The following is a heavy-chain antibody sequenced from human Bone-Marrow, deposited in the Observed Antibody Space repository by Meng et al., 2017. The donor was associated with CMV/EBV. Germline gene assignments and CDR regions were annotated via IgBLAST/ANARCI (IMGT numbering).Heavy chain of an antibody. Sequence: GGSLRLSCAASGFTFSDYYMSWIRQAPGKGLEWVSYISSSGSTIYYADSVKGRFTISRDNAKNSLYLQMYSLRAEDTAVYYCARGWGYCSSTSCYTNYYYYGMDVWGQGTTVTVSS. J-gene: IGHJ6*02. CDR2: ISSSGSTI. D-gene: IGHD2-2*01. CDR1: GFTFSDYY. V-gene: IGHV3-11*04. CDR3: ARGWGYCSSTSCYTNYYYYGMDV.